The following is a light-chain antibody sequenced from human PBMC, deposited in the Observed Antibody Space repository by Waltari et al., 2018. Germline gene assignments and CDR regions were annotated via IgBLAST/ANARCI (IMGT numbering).Light chain of an antibody. CDR2: SAS. CDR3: QQGYRTPLT. Sequence: DIQMTQSPSSLSASVGDSVTIHCRASQSVVNYLNWYQQKPGKDPKVLIYSASSWQSGVPSRFSGRGSDTDFTLIITSLQPEDVATYYCQQGYRTPLTFGGGSRVE. V-gene: IGKV1-39*01. CDR1: QSVVNY. J-gene: IGKJ4*01.